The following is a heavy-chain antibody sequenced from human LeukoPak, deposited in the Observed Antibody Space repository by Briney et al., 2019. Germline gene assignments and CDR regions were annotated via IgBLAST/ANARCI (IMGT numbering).Heavy chain of an antibody. D-gene: IGHD5-24*01. CDR2: VNHVGDT. V-gene: IGHV4-34*01. CDR3: ARGRRVSGVRRINWARRENYFYYYIDV. J-gene: IGHJ6*03. Sequence: SETLSLTCAAYGDSFSGYLWTWIRQSPGKGLEWIGDVNHVGDTNLNPSLRGRVAIPVDTAKNQFSLRVTSVTGADTGLYFCARGRRVSGVRRINWARRENYFYYYIDVWGKGTTVIVS. CDR1: GDSFSGYL.